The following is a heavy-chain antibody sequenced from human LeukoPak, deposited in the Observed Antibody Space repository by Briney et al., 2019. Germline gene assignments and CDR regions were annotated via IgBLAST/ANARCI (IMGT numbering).Heavy chain of an antibody. CDR3: TRHRDPYGDHGVFDY. V-gene: IGHV3-73*01. J-gene: IGHJ4*02. Sequence: GGSLRLSCAASGFTFSGSAMHWVRQASGKGLEWVGRIRSKANSYATAYAASVKGRFTISRDDSKNTAYLQMNSLKTEDTAVYYCTRHRDPYGDHGVFDYWGQGTLVTVSS. CDR2: IRSKANSYAT. D-gene: IGHD4-17*01. CDR1: GFTFSGSA.